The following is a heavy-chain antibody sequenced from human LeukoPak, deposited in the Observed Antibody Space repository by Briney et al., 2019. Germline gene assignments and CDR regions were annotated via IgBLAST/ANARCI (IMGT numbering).Heavy chain of an antibody. CDR2: ISSSSSYI. CDR1: GFTFSSYS. D-gene: IGHD3-3*01. Sequence: PGGSLRLSCAASGFTFSSYSMNWVRQAPGKGLEWVSSISSSSSYIYYADSVKGRFTISRDNAKNSLYLQMNSLRAEDTAVYYCARVTHYDFWSGYSSYYMDVWGKGTTVTVSS. V-gene: IGHV3-21*01. CDR3: ARVTHYDFWSGYSSYYMDV. J-gene: IGHJ6*03.